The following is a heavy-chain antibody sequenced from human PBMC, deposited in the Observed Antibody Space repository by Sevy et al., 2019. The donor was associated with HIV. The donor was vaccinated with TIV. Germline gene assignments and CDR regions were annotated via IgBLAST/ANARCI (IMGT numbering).Heavy chain of an antibody. Sequence: GGSLRLSCAASGFTFYNFAMNWVRQTPGKGLEWVSGISGVGGTAYYADSVKGRFTISRDNSKSTLYLQMNSLRAEDTAMYYCAKGWQQWPSDYWRQGTLVTVSS. CDR1: GFTFYNFA. J-gene: IGHJ4*02. CDR2: ISGVGGTA. V-gene: IGHV3-23*01. CDR3: AKGWQQWPSDY. D-gene: IGHD6-19*01.